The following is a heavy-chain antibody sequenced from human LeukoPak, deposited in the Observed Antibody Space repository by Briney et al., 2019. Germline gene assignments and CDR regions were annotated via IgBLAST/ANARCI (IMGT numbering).Heavy chain of an antibody. CDR3: ARDRIAAASTDWFDP. Sequence: PGRSLRLSCAASGFTFSGYAMPWVRQAPGKGLEWVAVISYDGSNKYYADSVKGRFTISRDNSKNTLYLQMNSLRGEDTAVYYCARDRIAAASTDWFDPWGQGTLVTVSS. D-gene: IGHD6-13*01. CDR1: GFTFSGYA. J-gene: IGHJ5*02. V-gene: IGHV3-30*04. CDR2: ISYDGSNK.